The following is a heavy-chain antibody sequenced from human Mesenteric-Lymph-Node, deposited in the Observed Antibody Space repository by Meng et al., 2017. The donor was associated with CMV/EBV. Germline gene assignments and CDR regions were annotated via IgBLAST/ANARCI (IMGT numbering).Heavy chain of an antibody. Sequence: GGSLRLSCAAAGFTFSSYAMSWVRQAPGKGLEWVSYITNSGSTIYYADSVKGRFTISRDNAKNSLYLQMNSLRAEDTAVYYCARDRNYDFWSGYSNWFDPWGQGTLVTVSS. J-gene: IGHJ5*02. CDR2: ITNSGSTI. CDR1: GFTFSSYA. D-gene: IGHD3-3*01. V-gene: IGHV3-48*04. CDR3: ARDRNYDFWSGYSNWFDP.